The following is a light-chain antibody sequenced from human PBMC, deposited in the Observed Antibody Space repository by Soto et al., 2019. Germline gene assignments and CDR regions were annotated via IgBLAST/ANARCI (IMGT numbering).Light chain of an antibody. CDR3: QQRSNWPPGLT. J-gene: IGKJ4*01. CDR1: ESVSNS. CDR2: DAF. Sequence: ETVLTQSPATLSLSPGERATLSCRASESVSNSLAWYQHKPGQAPRLLIYDAFNRATGIPARFSGSGSGTDFTLTISSLEPEDFAVYYCQQRSNWPPGLTFGGGTKVDIK. V-gene: IGKV3-11*01.